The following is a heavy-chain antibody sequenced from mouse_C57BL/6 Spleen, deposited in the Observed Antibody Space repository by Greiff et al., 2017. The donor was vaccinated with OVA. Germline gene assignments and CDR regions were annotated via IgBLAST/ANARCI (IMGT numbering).Heavy chain of an antibody. CDR3: ARKGYYGSSYYYAMDY. J-gene: IGHJ4*01. V-gene: IGHV2-2*01. CDR1: GFSLTSYG. CDR2: IWSGGST. D-gene: IGHD1-1*01. Sequence: QVQLQQSGPGLVQPSQSLSITCTVSGFSLTSYGVRWVRQSPGKGLEWLGVIWSGGSTDYNAAFISRLSISKDNSKSQVFFKMNSLQADDTAIYYCARKGYYGSSYYYAMDYWGQGTSVTVSS.